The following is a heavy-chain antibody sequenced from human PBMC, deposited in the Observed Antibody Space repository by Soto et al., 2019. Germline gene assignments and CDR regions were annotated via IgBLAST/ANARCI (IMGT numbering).Heavy chain of an antibody. CDR2: IWYDGSKK. V-gene: IGHV3-33*01. CDR1: GFTFSEDA. D-gene: IGHD5-18*01. Sequence: QVDLVESGGGVVQPGKSLRLSCATSGFTFSEDAMHWVRQAPGKGLEWVAVIWYDGSKKHYADSVKGRFTISRDNSKNTLFLQMNSLTAEDTAVYWWEREGRYTAMVSGFDYWGQGTLVTVSS. CDR3: EREGRYTAMVSGFDY. J-gene: IGHJ4*02.